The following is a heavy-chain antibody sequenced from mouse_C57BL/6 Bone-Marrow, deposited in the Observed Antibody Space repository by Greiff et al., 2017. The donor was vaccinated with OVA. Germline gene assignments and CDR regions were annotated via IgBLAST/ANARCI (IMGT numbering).Heavy chain of an antibody. J-gene: IGHJ1*03. V-gene: IGHV1-5*01. Sequence: EVKLVESGTVLARPGASVKMSCKTSGYTFTSYWMHWVKQRPGQGLEWIGAIYPGNSDTSYNQKFKGKAKLTAVTSASTAYMELSSLTNEDSAVYYCTRDDGYYLYWYFDVWGTGTTVTVSS. CDR3: TRDDGYYLYWYFDV. D-gene: IGHD2-3*01. CDR2: IYPGNSDT. CDR1: GYTFTSYW.